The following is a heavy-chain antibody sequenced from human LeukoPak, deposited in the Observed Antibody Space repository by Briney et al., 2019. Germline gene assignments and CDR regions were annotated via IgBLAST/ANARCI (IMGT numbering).Heavy chain of an antibody. CDR1: GFTFSFYA. D-gene: IGHD3-22*01. CDR3: AKGSYYDSSGSFYFDY. J-gene: IGHJ4*02. Sequence: PGGSLRLSCAASGFTFSFYAMSWVRQAPGKGLEWVSGISGSGDNTYYADSVKGRFTISRDNSKNTLYVQVNSLGTEDTAAYYCAKGSYYDSSGSFYFDYWGQGTLVTVSS. V-gene: IGHV3-23*01. CDR2: ISGSGDNT.